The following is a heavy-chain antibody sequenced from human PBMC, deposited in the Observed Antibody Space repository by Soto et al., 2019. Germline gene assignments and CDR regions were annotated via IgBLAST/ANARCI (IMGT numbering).Heavy chain of an antibody. Sequence: SENLSLTCTVSGDSIGTTHSYWAWIRQSPGKGLEWIGNIHYSGSTYYMPSLRSRVTLSVDTSKNQFSLRLTSVTAEDTAVYYCARHEGNGNVWPLDYCRQG. D-gene: IGHD2-8*01. CDR2: IHYSGST. CDR3: ARHEGNGNVWPLDY. V-gene: IGHV4-39*01. J-gene: IGHJ4*02. CDR1: GDSIGTTHSY.